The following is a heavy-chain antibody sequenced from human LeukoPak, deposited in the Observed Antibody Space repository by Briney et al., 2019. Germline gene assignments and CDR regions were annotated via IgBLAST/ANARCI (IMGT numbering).Heavy chain of an antibody. CDR1: GYTFTDSS. D-gene: IGHD1-26*01. CDR2: INCDSGVT. J-gene: IGHJ4*02. V-gene: IGHV1-2*02. Sequence: ASVKVSCKASGYTFTDSSIHWVRQAPGQGLEWMGWINCDSGVTKYAEKFQGRVSMTRDTSISTAYMDLSRLTSDDTAVYYCARDGGGTYQDFDYWGQGTLVTVSS. CDR3: ARDGGGTYQDFDY.